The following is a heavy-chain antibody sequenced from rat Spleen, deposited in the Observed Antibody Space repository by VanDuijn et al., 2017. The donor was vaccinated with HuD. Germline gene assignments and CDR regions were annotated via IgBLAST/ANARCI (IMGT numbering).Heavy chain of an antibody. CDR2: INSAGTT. CDR1: NYSITSDY. J-gene: IGHJ3*01. Sequence: EVQLQESGPGLVKPSQSLSLTCSVTNYSITSDYWGWIRKFPGNKLEWMGYINSAGTTNYNPSLKSRISITRDTSKNQFFLRVISVTSEDTATYYCARSEGVHYYLPFADWGQGTLVTVSS. V-gene: IGHV3-3*01. CDR3: ARSEGVHYYLPFAD. D-gene: IGHD1-1*01.